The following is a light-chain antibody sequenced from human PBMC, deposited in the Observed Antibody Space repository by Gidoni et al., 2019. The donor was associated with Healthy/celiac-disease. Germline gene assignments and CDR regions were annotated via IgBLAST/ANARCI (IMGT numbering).Light chain of an antibody. V-gene: IGLV3-1*01. Sequence: SYELTQPPSVSVSPGQTASITCSGDKLGDKYACWSQQKPGQSPLLVIYQDSKRPSGIPERFSGSNSGNTATLTISGTQAMDEADYYCQAWDSSTAVFGGGTKLTVL. CDR1: KLGDKY. J-gene: IGLJ2*01. CDR2: QDS. CDR3: QAWDSSTAV.